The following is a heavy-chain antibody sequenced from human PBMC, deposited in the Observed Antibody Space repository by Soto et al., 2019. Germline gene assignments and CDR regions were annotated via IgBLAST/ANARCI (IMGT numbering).Heavy chain of an antibody. D-gene: IGHD2-2*01. Sequence: PSETLSLTCAVYGGSFSGYYWSWIRQPPGKGLEWIGEINHSGSTNYNPSLKSRVTISVDTSKNQFSLKLSSVTAADTAVYYCARDQAPGGQLLGAFDIWGQGTMVTVSS. CDR1: GGSFSGYY. CDR3: ARDQAPGGQLLGAFDI. J-gene: IGHJ3*02. V-gene: IGHV4-34*01. CDR2: INHSGST.